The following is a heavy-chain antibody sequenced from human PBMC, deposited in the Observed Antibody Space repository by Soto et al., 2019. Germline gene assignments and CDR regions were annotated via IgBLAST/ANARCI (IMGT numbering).Heavy chain of an antibody. CDR1: GGSFSGYY. CDR2: INHSGST. D-gene: IGHD1-26*01. CDR3: ARQRIGAAWFDP. Sequence: SETLSLTCAVYGGSFSGYYWTWIRQPPGTGLEWIGEINHSGSTNYNPSLKSRVTISVDTSKNQFSLKLSSVTAADTAVYYCARQRIGAAWFDPWGQGTLVTVSS. V-gene: IGHV4-34*01. J-gene: IGHJ5*02.